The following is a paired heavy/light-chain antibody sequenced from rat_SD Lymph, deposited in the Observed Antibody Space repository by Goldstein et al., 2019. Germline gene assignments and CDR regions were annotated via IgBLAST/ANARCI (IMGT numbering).Light chain of an antibody. Sequence: DIQMTQSPSSMSVSLGDTVTITCRASQDVGIYVNWFQQKPGKSPRRMIYRATNLADGVPSRFSGSRSGSDYSLTISSLESEDVADYHCLQYDEYPPTFGSGTKLEIK. CDR2: RAT. CDR1: QDVGIY. J-gene: IGKJ5*01. CDR3: LQYDEYPPT. V-gene: IGKV14S9*01.
Heavy chain of an antibody. CDR1: GYTFTDYY. Sequence: QVNLLQSGAALVKPGASVKLSCKASGYTFTDYYIHWVKQSHGKSLEWIGYINPNSGYTNYNEKFKSKATLTVDKSTNTAYMELSRLTSEDSATYYCTRGGFMYTTDYSNWFAYWGQGTLVTVSS. V-gene: IGHV1-38*01. CDR2: INPNSGYT. D-gene: IGHD1-6*01. J-gene: IGHJ3*01. CDR3: TRGGFMYTTDYSNWFAY.